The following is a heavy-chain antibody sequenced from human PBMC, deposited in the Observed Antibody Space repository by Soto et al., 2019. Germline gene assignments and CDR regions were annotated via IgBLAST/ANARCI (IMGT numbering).Heavy chain of an antibody. CDR3: ARATGKIAARPILDY. Sequence: QVQLVESGGGVVQPGRSLRLSCAASGFTFSSYAMHWVRQAPGKGLEWVAVISYDGSNKYYADSVKGRFTISRDNSKNTLYLQMKSLRAEDTAVYYCARATGKIAARPILDYWGQGTLVTVSS. CDR2: ISYDGSNK. V-gene: IGHV3-30-3*01. CDR1: GFTFSSYA. D-gene: IGHD6-6*01. J-gene: IGHJ4*02.